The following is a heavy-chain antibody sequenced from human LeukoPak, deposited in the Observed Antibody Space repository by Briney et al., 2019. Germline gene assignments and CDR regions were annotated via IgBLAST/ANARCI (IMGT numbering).Heavy chain of an antibody. V-gene: IGHV3-30-3*01. CDR2: ISYDGSNK. D-gene: IGHD2-15*01. Sequence: PGGSLRLSCAASVFTFSSYAMHWVRQAPGKGLEWVAVISYDGSNKYYTDSVKGRFTISRDNSKNALYLQMNSLRAEDTAVYYCAREYCSSSRCSADFDYWGQGTLVTVSS. CDR1: VFTFSSYA. J-gene: IGHJ4*02. CDR3: AREYCSSSRCSADFDY.